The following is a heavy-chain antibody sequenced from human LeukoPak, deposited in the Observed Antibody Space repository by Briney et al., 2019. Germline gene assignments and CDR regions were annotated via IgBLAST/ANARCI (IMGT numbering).Heavy chain of an antibody. CDR3: ARDPSYGGNSYYFDY. V-gene: IGHV4-59*01. CDR2: IYYSGST. CDR1: GGSISSYY. J-gene: IGHJ4*02. Sequence: SETLSLTCTVSGGSISSYYWSWIRQPPGKGLEWIGYIYYSGSTNYNPSLKSRVTISVDTSKNQFSLKLSSVTAADTAVYYCARDPSYGGNSYYFDYWGQGTLVTVSS. D-gene: IGHD4-23*01.